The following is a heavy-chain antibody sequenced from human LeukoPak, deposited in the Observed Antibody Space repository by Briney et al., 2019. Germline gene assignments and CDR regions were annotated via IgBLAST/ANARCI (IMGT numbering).Heavy chain of an antibody. J-gene: IGHJ4*02. Sequence: GGSLRLPCAASGFTFSSYAMSWVRQAPGKGLEWVSAISGSGGSTYYADSVKGRFTISRDNSKNTLYLQMNSLRAEDTAVYYCAKAPSLWIAVAGTRSDYWGQGTLVTVSS. V-gene: IGHV3-23*01. CDR2: ISGSGGST. CDR3: AKAPSLWIAVAGTRSDY. CDR1: GFTFSSYA. D-gene: IGHD6-19*01.